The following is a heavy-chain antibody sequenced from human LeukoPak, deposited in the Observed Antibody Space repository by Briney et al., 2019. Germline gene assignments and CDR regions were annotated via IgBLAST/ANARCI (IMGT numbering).Heavy chain of an antibody. CDR1: GFTFSDYY. CDR2: ISSSGSTI. D-gene: IGHD3-22*01. Sequence: PGRSLRLSCAASGFTFSDYYMSWIRQAPGKGLEWVSYISSSGSTIYYADSVKGRFTISRDNAKNSLYLQMNSLRAEDTAVYYCARDLHYYDSSGPGNPWGQGTLVTVSS. CDR3: ARDLHYYDSSGPGNP. J-gene: IGHJ5*02. V-gene: IGHV3-11*01.